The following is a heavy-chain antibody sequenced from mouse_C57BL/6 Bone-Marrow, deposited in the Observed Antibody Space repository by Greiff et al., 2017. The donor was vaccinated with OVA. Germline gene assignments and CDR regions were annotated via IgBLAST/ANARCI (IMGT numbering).Heavy chain of an antibody. CDR1: GYTFTSYG. J-gene: IGHJ4*01. CDR3: ARDDWNYAMDY. CDR2: IYIGNGYT. V-gene: IGHV1-58*01. Sequence: EVQLQQSGAELVRPGSSVKMSCKTSGYTFTSYGINWVKQRPGQGLEWIGYIYIGNGYTEYNEKFKGKATLTSNTSSSTAYMQLSSMTYEDSAIYCCARDDWNYAMDYWGQGTSVTVSS. D-gene: IGHD2-4*01.